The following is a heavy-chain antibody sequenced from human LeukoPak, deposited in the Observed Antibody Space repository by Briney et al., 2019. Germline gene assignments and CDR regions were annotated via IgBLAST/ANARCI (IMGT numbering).Heavy chain of an antibody. J-gene: IGHJ4*02. Sequence: PGGSLRLSCATSGFIFNTHTMHWVRQAPGKGLEYVSTISIIGSATYYAISVKGRFTISRDNSKNTLFLQMGSLRVEDMAVYYCAREVPSGGGIDYWGQGTLVTVSS. CDR2: ISIIGSAT. V-gene: IGHV3-64*01. D-gene: IGHD2-15*01. CDR3: AREVPSGGGIDY. CDR1: GFIFNTHT.